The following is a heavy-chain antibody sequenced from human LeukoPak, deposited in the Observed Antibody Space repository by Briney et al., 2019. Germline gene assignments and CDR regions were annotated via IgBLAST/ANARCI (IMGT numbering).Heavy chain of an antibody. Sequence: GGSLRLSCAASGFTFSGYAMHWVRQAPGKGLEWVAVISYDGSNKYYADSVKGRFTISRDNSKNTPYLQMNSLRAEDTAVYYCARELVDYWGQGTLVTVSS. CDR1: GFTFSGYA. CDR2: ISYDGSNK. CDR3: ARELVDY. D-gene: IGHD2-21*01. J-gene: IGHJ4*02. V-gene: IGHV3-30-3*01.